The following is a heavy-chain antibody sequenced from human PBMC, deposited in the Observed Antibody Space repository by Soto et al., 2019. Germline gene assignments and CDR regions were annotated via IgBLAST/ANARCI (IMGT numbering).Heavy chain of an antibody. CDR2: ISGSGGST. V-gene: IGHV3-23*01. J-gene: IGHJ3*01. CDR1: GDSISSSSYY. Sequence: ETLSLTCTVSGDSISSSSYYWGWIRQPPGKGLEWVSAISGSGGSTYYADSVKGRFTISRDNAKNSLYLQMNSLRAEDTAVYYCARDQLYYNDISGRPLNAFDVWGQGTMVTVSS. CDR3: ARDQLYYNDISGRPLNAFDV. D-gene: IGHD3-22*01.